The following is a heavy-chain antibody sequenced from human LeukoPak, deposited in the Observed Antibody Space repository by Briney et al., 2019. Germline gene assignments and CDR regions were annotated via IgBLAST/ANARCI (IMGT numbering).Heavy chain of an antibody. J-gene: IGHJ3*02. CDR2: INHSGST. CDR1: GGSFSGYY. V-gene: IGHV4-34*01. Sequence: SETLSLTCAVYGGSFSGYYWSWIRQPPGKGLEWIGEINHSGSTNYNPSLKSRVTISVDTSKNQFSLKLSSVTAADTAVYYCARRTHITMIVVVITKGNAFDIWGQGTMVTVSS. D-gene: IGHD3-22*01. CDR3: ARRTHITMIVVVITKGNAFDI.